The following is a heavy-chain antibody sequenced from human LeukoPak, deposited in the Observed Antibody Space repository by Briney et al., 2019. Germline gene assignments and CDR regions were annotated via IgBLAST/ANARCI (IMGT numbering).Heavy chain of an antibody. J-gene: IGHJ4*02. D-gene: IGHD5-18*01. V-gene: IGHV3-21*04. CDR2: ISSYGGDT. CDR1: GFTFSSYS. CDR3: ATYRQIQVPFEF. Sequence: GGSLRLSCAASGFTFSSYSMNWVRQAPGKGLEWVSAISSYGGDTYYADSVKGRFTISRDNSRSTLSLQMDSLRAEDTATYYCATYRQIQVPFEFWGQGTLVTVSS.